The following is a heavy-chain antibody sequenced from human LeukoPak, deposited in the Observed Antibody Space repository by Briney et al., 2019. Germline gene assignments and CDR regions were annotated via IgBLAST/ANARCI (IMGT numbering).Heavy chain of an antibody. Sequence: SETLSLTCTVSGGPISSYYWSWIRQPPGKGLEWIGYIYYSGSTNYNPSLKSRVTISVDTSKNQFSLKLSSVTAADTAVYYCAGAVAGLAEYFQHWGQGTLVTVSS. V-gene: IGHV4-59*01. J-gene: IGHJ1*01. CDR3: AGAVAGLAEYFQH. D-gene: IGHD6-19*01. CDR1: GGPISSYY. CDR2: IYYSGST.